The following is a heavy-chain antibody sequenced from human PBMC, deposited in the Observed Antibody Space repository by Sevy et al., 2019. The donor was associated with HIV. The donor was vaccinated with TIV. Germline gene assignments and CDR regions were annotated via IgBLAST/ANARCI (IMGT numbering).Heavy chain of an antibody. Sequence: GGSLRLSCAASGFTFSSYAMSWVRQAPGKGLEWVSAISGSGGSTYYADSVKGRFTISRDNSKNTLNLQMNSLRAEDTAVYYGSNTEIDCYDSVGPFQHWGQGTLVTVSS. CDR2: ISGSGGST. V-gene: IGHV3-23*01. D-gene: IGHD3-22*01. CDR3: SNTEIDCYDSVGPFQH. CDR1: GFTFSSYA. J-gene: IGHJ1*01.